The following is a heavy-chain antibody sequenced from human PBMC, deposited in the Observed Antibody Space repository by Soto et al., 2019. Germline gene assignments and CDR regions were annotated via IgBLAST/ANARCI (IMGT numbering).Heavy chain of an antibody. J-gene: IGHJ6*02. CDR3: ARETYYDFWSGPYYGMDV. Sequence: GGSLRPSCAASGFTFSSYAMHWVRQAPGKGLEWVAVISYDGSNKYYADSVKGRFAISRDNSKNTLYLQMNSLRAEDTAVYYCARETYYDFWSGPYYGMDVWGQGTTVTVSS. CDR1: GFTFSSYA. D-gene: IGHD3-3*01. CDR2: ISYDGSNK. V-gene: IGHV3-30*09.